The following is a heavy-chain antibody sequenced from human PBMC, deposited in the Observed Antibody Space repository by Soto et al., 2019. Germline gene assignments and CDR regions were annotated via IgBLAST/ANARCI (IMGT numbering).Heavy chain of an antibody. CDR1: VFTFISYG. D-gene: IGHD1-7*01. J-gene: IGHJ4*02. CDR3: AKDRRAGGNYGFYSDF. CDR2: SSPTGAGT. Sequence: EVQLLESGGDLVQPGGSLRLSCAASVFTFISYGMTWVRQAPGKGLEWVSFSSPTGAGTYYAASVKGRFTLSRDNYKNTLYLQMTSLRADDTAVYYCAKDRRAGGNYGFYSDFWGQGALVIVSS. V-gene: IGHV3-23*01.